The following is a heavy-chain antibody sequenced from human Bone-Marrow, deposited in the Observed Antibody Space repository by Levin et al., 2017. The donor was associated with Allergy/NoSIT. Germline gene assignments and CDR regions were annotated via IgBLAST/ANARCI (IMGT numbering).Heavy chain of an antibody. CDR1: GGSISSYY. CDR2: IYTSGST. D-gene: IGHD2-2*01. CDR3: ARSANIVVVPAAYGYDYYGMDG. Sequence: RPSETLSLTCTVSGGSISSYYWSWIRQPAGKGLEWIGRIYTSGSTNYNPSLKSRVTMSVDTSKNQFSLKLSSVTAADTAVYYCARSANIVVVPAAYGYDYYGMDGWGQGTTVTVSS. V-gene: IGHV4-4*07. J-gene: IGHJ6*02.